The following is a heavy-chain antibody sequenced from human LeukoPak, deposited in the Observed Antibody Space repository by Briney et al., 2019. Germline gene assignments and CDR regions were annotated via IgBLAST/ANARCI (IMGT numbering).Heavy chain of an antibody. Sequence: PSETLSLTCTVSGGSISSSRYYWGWIRQPPGKGLEWIGSIHYSGSTYYNPSLKSRVTISVDTSKNQFPLKLSSVTAADTAVYYCVTRPVTYYYGSGSFYNDDYWGQGTLVTVSS. D-gene: IGHD3-10*01. CDR3: VTRPVTYYYGSGSFYNDDY. CDR2: IHYSGST. J-gene: IGHJ4*02. CDR1: GGSISSSRYY. V-gene: IGHV4-39*01.